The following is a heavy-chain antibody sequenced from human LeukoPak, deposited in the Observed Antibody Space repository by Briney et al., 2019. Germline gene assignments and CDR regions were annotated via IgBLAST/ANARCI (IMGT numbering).Heavy chain of an antibody. V-gene: IGHV1-2*06. D-gene: IGHD1-1*01. CDR1: GYTFTGYY. CDR2: INPNSGDT. Sequence: VASVKVSCKASGYTFTGYYMHWVRQAPGQGLEWMGRINPNSGDTDYAQKFQGRVTMTRDTSISTAYMELSRLRSDDTAVYYCAREVSTTGPRYIDLWGRGAVVTVSS. CDR3: AREVSTTGPRYIDL. J-gene: IGHJ2*01.